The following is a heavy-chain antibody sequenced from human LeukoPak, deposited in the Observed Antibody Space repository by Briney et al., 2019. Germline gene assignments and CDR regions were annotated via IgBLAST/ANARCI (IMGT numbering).Heavy chain of an antibody. Sequence: GGSLRLSCAASGFTFSSYSMNWVRQAPGKGLEWVSSISSSSSYIYYADSVKGRFTISRDNAKNSLYLQMNSLRAEDTAVYYCARDIAGYDAFDIWGQGTMVNVSS. CDR1: GFTFSSYS. CDR2: ISSSSSYI. J-gene: IGHJ3*02. V-gene: IGHV3-21*01. D-gene: IGHD6-13*01. CDR3: ARDIAGYDAFDI.